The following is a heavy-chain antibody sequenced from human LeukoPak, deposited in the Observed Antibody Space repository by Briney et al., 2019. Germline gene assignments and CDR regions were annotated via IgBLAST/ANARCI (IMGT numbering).Heavy chain of an antibody. Sequence: ASVKVSCKASGYTFTGYYIQWVRQAPGQGLEWMGIINPSGGSTSYAQKFQGRVTMTRDMSTSTVYMELSSLRSEDTAVYYCVMVRGIGWFDPWGQGTLVTVSS. CDR1: GYTFTGYY. D-gene: IGHD3-10*01. CDR2: INPSGGST. V-gene: IGHV1-46*03. J-gene: IGHJ5*02. CDR3: VMVRGIGWFDP.